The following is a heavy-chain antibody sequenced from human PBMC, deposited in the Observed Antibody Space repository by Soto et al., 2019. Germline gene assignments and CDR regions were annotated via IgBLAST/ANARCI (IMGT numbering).Heavy chain of an antibody. Sequence: SQTLSLTSAISGDSVSSNSAAWNWIRQSPSRGLEWLGRTYYRSKWYNDYAVSVKGRISINPDTSKKLFSLQLNSVTPEDTAVYYCARDRKGGFVMDVWGQGTMVTVSS. CDR3: ARDRKGGFVMDV. D-gene: IGHD3-16*01. J-gene: IGHJ6*02. CDR2: TYYRSKWYN. V-gene: IGHV6-1*01. CDR1: GDSVSSNSAA.